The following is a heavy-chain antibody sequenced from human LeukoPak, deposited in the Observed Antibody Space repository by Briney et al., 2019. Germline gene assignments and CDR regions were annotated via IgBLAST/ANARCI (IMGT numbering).Heavy chain of an antibody. V-gene: IGHV4-34*01. Sequence: KPSETLSLTCAVYGGSFSGYYWSWIRQPPGKGLEWIGEINHSGSTNYNPSLKSRVTISVDTSKNQFSLKLSSVTAAVTAVYYCASRRLYYDILTGYSENFDYWGQGTLVTVSS. D-gene: IGHD3-9*01. CDR1: GGSFSGYY. CDR3: ASRRLYYDILTGYSENFDY. J-gene: IGHJ4*02. CDR2: INHSGST.